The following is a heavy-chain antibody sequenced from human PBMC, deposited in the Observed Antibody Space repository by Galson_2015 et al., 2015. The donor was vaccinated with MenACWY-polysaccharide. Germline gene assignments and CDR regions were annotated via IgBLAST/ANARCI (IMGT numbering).Heavy chain of an antibody. CDR1: GGTFSSYA. D-gene: IGHD6-13*01. CDR2: IIPIFGTA. CDR3: ATLGSIAAADWFDP. Sequence: SVKVSCKASGGTFSSYAISWVRQAPGQGLEWMGGIIPIFGTANYAQKFQGRVTITADKSTSTAYMELSSLRSEDTAVYYCATLGSIAAADWFDPWGQGTLVTVSS. J-gene: IGHJ5*02. V-gene: IGHV1-69*06.